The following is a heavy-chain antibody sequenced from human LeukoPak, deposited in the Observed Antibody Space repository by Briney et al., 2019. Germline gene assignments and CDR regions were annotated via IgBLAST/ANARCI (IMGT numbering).Heavy chain of an antibody. Sequence: SETLSLTCTVSGGSISGYYWSWIRQPPGEGLEWIGYIYNSGNTNYNPSLKSRVTISVDTSKNQFSLKLSSVTAADTAVYYCARDYCSGGSCYYDYWGQGTLVTVSS. CDR3: ARDYCSGGSCYYDY. V-gene: IGHV4-59*01. CDR2: IYNSGNT. CDR1: GGSISGYY. D-gene: IGHD2-15*01. J-gene: IGHJ4*02.